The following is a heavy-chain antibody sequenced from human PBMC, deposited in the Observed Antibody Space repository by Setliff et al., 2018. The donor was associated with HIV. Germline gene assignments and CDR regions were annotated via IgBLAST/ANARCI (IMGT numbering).Heavy chain of an antibody. Sequence: SETLSLTCTVSGASIDSGFHYWGWIRQSPEKGLEWIASLYSTWSTYYNPSLKGRLTISAGPSKSQFSLKASDTATYYCARHINSYWYGDGMDVWGQGTTVTVSS. J-gene: IGHJ6*02. CDR1: GASIDSGFHY. D-gene: IGHD2-8*02. CDR2: LYSTWST. V-gene: IGHV4-39*01. CDR3: ARHINSYWYGDGMDV.